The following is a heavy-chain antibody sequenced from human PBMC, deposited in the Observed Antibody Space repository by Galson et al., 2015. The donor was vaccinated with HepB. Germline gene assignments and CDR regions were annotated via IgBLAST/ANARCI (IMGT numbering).Heavy chain of an antibody. CDR3: ARAHPAESDY. J-gene: IGHJ4*02. Sequence: ETLSLTCTVSGGSISRSSSYWGWIRQPPGKGLEWIGSIYYSGSTYYSPSLRSRVSMSVDTSKNQFSLKLGSVTAADTAVYYCARAHPAESDYWGQGTLVTVSS. CDR2: IYYSGST. CDR1: GGSISRSSSY. V-gene: IGHV4-39*01.